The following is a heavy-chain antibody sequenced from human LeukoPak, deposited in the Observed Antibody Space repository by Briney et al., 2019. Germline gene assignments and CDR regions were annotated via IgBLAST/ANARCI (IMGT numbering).Heavy chain of an antibody. CDR3: ARLYYGSGTTNDY. Sequence: GGSLRLSCAASGFTVSSNYMSWVRQAPGKGLEWVSVIYSGGSTYYADSVKGRLTISRDNSKNTLYLQMNSLRAEDTAVYYCARLYYGSGTTNDYWGQGTLVTVSS. D-gene: IGHD3-10*01. V-gene: IGHV3-66*04. CDR1: GFTVSSNY. J-gene: IGHJ4*02. CDR2: IYSGGST.